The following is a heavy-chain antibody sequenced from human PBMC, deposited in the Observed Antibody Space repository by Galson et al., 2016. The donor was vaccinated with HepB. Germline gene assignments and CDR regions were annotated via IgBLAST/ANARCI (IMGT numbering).Heavy chain of an antibody. CDR3: ARTTASNSVAGTDDY. D-gene: IGHD6-19*01. Sequence: SVKVSCKASGGTFFNYAVSWVRQAPGQGLEWMGRIIPILGMTNYAQKFQGRVTITADKSTTTAYMELTSLRSEDTAVYFSARTTASNSVAGTDDYWGQGPLVTVSS. CDR1: GGTFFNYA. V-gene: IGHV1-69*04. CDR2: IIPILGMT. J-gene: IGHJ4*02.